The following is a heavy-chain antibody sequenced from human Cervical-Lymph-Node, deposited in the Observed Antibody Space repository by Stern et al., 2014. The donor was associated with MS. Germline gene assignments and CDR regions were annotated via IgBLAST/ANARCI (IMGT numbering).Heavy chain of an antibody. D-gene: IGHD5-18*01. V-gene: IGHV1-3*01. Sequence: VQLVQSGAEVTKPVASVKVSCKASGYTFTRYAMHWVRQAPGQRLEWMGWVNAGNGNTKYSQKFQGRVTFTRDTFATTAYMELSSLRSEDTSVYYCARPRVQLAPPDYWGQGTLVIVSS. J-gene: IGHJ4*02. CDR3: ARPRVQLAPPDY. CDR1: GYTFTRYA. CDR2: VNAGNGNT.